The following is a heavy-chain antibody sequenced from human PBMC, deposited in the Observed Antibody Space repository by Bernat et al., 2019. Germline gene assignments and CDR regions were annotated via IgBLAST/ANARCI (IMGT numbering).Heavy chain of an antibody. D-gene: IGHD4-17*01. CDR3: ARGGTKMTTVTTVI. V-gene: IGHV3-7*03. CDR2: IKQDGSEK. CDR1: GFTFSSYW. J-gene: IGHJ3*02. Sequence: EVQLVESGGGLVQPGGSLRLSCAASGFTFSSYWMSWVRQDPGKGLEGVANIKQDGSEKYYVDSVKGRFTISRDNAKNSLYLQMNSLRAEDTAVYYCARGGTKMTTVTTVIWGQGTMVTVSS.